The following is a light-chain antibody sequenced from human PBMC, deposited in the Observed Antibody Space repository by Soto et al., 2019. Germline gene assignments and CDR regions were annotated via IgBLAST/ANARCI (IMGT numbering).Light chain of an antibody. CDR3: QQYDNWPHT. V-gene: IGKV3-15*01. CDR1: QNLSRN. J-gene: IGKJ2*01. Sequence: EMVMTQSPATLSVSPGERATLSCRASQNLSRNLAWYQQQPGQAPRLLIYGASTRATGIPARFSGSGSGTAFTFTISSLQSEDLAVNYCQQYDNWPHTLGRGTKLEIK. CDR2: GAS.